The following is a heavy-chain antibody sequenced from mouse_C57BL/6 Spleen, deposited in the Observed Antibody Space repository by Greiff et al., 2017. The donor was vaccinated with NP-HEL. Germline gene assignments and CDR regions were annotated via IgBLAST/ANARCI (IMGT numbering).Heavy chain of an antibody. J-gene: IGHJ1*03. Sequence: EVQLQQSGPGLVKPSQSLSLTCSVTGYSITSGYYWNWIRQFPGNKLEWMGYISYDGSNKYNPSLKNRISITRDTSKNQFFLKLNSVTTEDTATYYCAREVSVVARYFDVWGTGTTVTVSS. V-gene: IGHV3-6*01. CDR2: ISYDGSN. CDR3: AREVSVVARYFDV. D-gene: IGHD1-1*01. CDR1: GYSITSGYY.